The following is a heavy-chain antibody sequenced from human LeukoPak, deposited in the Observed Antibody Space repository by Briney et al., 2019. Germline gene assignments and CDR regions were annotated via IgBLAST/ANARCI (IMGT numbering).Heavy chain of an antibody. CDR2: IYYSGST. D-gene: IGHD5-18*01. CDR1: GGSISSGGYY. CDR3: ARVRFGAAMASRFDP. V-gene: IGHV4-31*03. J-gene: IGHJ5*02. Sequence: PSETLSLTCTVSGGSISSGGYYWSWIRQHPGKGLEWIGYIYYSGSTYYNPSLKSRVTISVDTSNNQFSLKLSSVTAADTAVYYCARVRFGAAMASRFDPWGQGTLVTVSS.